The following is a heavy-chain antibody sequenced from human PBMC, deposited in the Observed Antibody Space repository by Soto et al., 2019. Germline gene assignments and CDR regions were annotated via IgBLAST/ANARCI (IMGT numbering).Heavy chain of an antibody. V-gene: IGHV1-2*04. D-gene: IGHD2-8*01. CDR2: INPKSGGT. CDR1: GYTFTSYG. Sequence: ASVKVSCKASGYTFTSYGISWVRQAPGQGLEWMGRINPKSGGTSTAQKFQGWVTMTTDTSISTASMELTRLTSDDTAIYYCARGDSTGCSNGVCSFFYNHDMDVWGQGTTGTVCS. J-gene: IGHJ6*02. CDR3: ARGDSTGCSNGVCSFFYNHDMDV.